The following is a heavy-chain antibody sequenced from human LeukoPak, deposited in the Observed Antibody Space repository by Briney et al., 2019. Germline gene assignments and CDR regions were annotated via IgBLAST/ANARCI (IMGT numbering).Heavy chain of an antibody. CDR1: GGSISSSNFY. CDR2: IYYSGCT. D-gene: IGHD3-10*01. J-gene: IGHJ4*02. Sequence: SETLSLTCTVSGGSISSSNFYWGWVRQPPGKGLEWIGRIYYSGCTYYNPSLKSRVSISVDTSKNQFSLKLSSVTAADTAVYYCARDARVQKWFGELLKTTTYYFDYWGQGTLVTVSS. V-gene: IGHV4-39*07. CDR3: ARDARVQKWFGELLKTTTYYFDY.